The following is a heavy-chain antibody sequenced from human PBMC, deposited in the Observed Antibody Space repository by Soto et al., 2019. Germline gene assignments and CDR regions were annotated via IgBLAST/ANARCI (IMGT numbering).Heavy chain of an antibody. D-gene: IGHD1-1*01. V-gene: IGHV1-18*01. Sequence: QVHLVQSGAEVKKPEASVKVSCKGSGYTFTSYGITWVRQAPGQGLEWMGWISAHNDNTNYAQKLQGRVTVTRDTSTSTAYMELRSLRSDDTAVYYCARGRYGDYWGQGALVTVSS. CDR1: GYTFTSYG. CDR3: ARGRYGDY. CDR2: ISAHNDNT. J-gene: IGHJ4*02.